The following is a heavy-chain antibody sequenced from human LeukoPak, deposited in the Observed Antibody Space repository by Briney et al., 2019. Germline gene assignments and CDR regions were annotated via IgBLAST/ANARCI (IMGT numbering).Heavy chain of an antibody. D-gene: IGHD3-3*01. J-gene: IGHJ4*02. CDR2: ISYDGSNK. Sequence: GGSLRLSCAASGFTFSSYAMHWVRQAPGKGPEWVAVISYDGSNKYYADSVKGRFTISRDNSKNTLYLQMNSLRAEDTAVYYCARGGGYDFWSGSRGPFDYWGQGTLVTVSS. V-gene: IGHV3-30-3*01. CDR3: ARGGGYDFWSGSRGPFDY. CDR1: GFTFSSYA.